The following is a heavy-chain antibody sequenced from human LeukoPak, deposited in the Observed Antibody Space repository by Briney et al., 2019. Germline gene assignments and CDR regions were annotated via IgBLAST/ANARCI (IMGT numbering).Heavy chain of an antibody. CDR3: ARDPLNNGDYGIYFQH. Sequence: GGSLRLSCAASGFNFSSYAMSWVRQVPGKGLEWVSYISSSGSKIYYADSVKGRFTISRDNAKNSLYLQMNSLRAEDTAVYYCARDPLNNGDYGIYFQHWGQGTLVAVSS. J-gene: IGHJ1*01. CDR2: ISSSGSKI. CDR1: GFNFSSYA. V-gene: IGHV3-48*03. D-gene: IGHD4-17*01.